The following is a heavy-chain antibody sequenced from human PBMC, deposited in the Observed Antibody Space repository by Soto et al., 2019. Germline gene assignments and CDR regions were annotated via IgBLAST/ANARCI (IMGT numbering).Heavy chain of an antibody. V-gene: IGHV4-34*01. CDR2: INHSGST. J-gene: IGHJ4*02. Sequence: PSETLSLTCAVYGGSFSGYYWSWIRQPPGKGLEWIGEINHSGSTNYNPSLKSRVTISVDTSKNQFSLKLSSVTAADTAVYYCARGQDIVVVVAATQPPDPHHFDYWGQRTLVTVSA. CDR3: ARGQDIVVVVAATQPPDPHHFDY. D-gene: IGHD2-15*01. CDR1: GGSFSGYY.